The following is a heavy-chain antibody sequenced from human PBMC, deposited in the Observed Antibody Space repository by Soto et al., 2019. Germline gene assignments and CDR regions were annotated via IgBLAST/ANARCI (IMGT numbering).Heavy chain of an antibody. D-gene: IGHD6-13*01. CDR2: IYYSGST. CDR1: GGSISSSSYY. V-gene: IGHV4-39*01. Sequence: SETLSLTCTVSGGSISSSSYYWGWIRQPPGKGLEWIGSIYYSGSTYYNPSLKSRVTISVDTSKNQFSLKLSSVTAADTAVYYCARPLWAAAHPPWHNWFDPWGQGTLVTVSS. J-gene: IGHJ5*02. CDR3: ARPLWAAAHPPWHNWFDP.